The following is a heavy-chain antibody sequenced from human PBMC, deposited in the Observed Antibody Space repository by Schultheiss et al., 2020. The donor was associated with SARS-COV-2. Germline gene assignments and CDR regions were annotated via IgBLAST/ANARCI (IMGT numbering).Heavy chain of an antibody. CDR1: GFTFSSYG. D-gene: IGHD1-14*01. CDR3: AREVTEVFVSRFDP. Sequence: GGSLRLSCAASGFTFSSYGMHWVRQAPGKGLEWVSVIYGGGSTVYPDSVKGRFTISRDNSRNTLHLQMNSLRVEDTAVYFCAREVTEVFVSRFDPWGQGTLVTVAS. V-gene: IGHV3-NL1*01. J-gene: IGHJ5*02. CDR2: IYGGGST.